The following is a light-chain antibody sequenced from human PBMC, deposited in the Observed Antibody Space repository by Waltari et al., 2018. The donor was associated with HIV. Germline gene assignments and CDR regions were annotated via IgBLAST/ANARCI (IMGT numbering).Light chain of an antibody. CDR2: RSH. Sequence: EIILTQSPAIVSASPGDRVTLTCRASQGVGANLAWYQQKSGQAPRRLLARSHTAAPGVPARFSGSGVGTDFTLTITNLQSDDFAVYYCQQFANWPSYTFGQGTKR. V-gene: IGKV3-15*01. J-gene: IGKJ2*01. CDR1: QGVGAN. CDR3: QQFANWPSYT.